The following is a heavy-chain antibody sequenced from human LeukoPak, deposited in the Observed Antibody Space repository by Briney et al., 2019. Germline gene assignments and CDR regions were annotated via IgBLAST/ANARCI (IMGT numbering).Heavy chain of an antibody. CDR3: SKRSGAPNNFDY. D-gene: IGHD1-1*01. Sequence: GGSLRLSCAASGFTFDEHDMYWGRHVPGKGLEWVCLISKDGGNKHYADSVKGRFSISRDNTRNSLSLQMKSLRSEANALDFCSKRSGAPNNFDYWGQGALVTVSS. CDR1: GFTFDEHD. CDR2: ISKDGGNK. J-gene: IGHJ4*02. V-gene: IGHV3-43*02.